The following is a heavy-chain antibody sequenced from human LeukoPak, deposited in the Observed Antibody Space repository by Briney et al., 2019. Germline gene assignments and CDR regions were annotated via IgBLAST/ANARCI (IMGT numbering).Heavy chain of an antibody. CDR1: GGTFSSYA. CDR3: ARGPAYFTLDC. D-gene: IGHD3-16*01. CDR2: IIPILGIA. Sequence: SVKVSCKASGGTFSSYAISWVRQAPGQGLRWMGRIIPILGIANYAQKFQGRVTITADKSTSTAYMELSSLRSEDTAVYYCARGPAYFTLDCWGQGTLVTVSS. V-gene: IGHV1-69*04. J-gene: IGHJ4*02.